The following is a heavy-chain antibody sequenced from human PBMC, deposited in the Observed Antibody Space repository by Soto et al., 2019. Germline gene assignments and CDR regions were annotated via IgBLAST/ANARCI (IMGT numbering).Heavy chain of an antibody. CDR3: AKDRKSGSGWYWDY. Sequence: EVQLLESGGALVQPGGSLRLSCAASGFTFSNFAMSWVRQAPGKGLEWVSAISGSGTSTYDADPVKGRFSISRDNSKNTLYLQMNSLRAEDTAVYYCAKDRKSGSGWYWDYWGQGTLVTVSS. D-gene: IGHD6-19*01. J-gene: IGHJ4*02. CDR2: ISGSGTST. CDR1: GFTFSNFA. V-gene: IGHV3-23*01.